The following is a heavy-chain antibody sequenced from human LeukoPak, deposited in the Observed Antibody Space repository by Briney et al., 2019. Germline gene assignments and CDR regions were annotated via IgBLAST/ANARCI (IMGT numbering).Heavy chain of an antibody. D-gene: IGHD3-10*01. CDR2: INHSGST. J-gene: IGHJ4*02. V-gene: IGHV4-34*01. Sequence: SETLSLTCAVYGASFSGYYWSWIRQPPGKGLEWIGEINHSGSTNYNPSLKSRVTISVDTSKNQFSLKLSSVTAADTAVYYCVLTMVRGVYDYWGQGTLVTVSS. CDR1: GASFSGYY. CDR3: VLTMVRGVYDY.